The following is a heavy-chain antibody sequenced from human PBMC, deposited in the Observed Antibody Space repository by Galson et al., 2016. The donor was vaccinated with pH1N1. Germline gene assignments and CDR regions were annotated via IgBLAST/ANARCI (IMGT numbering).Heavy chain of an antibody. CDR2: IYWDDDK. V-gene: IGHV2-5*02. CDR1: GFSLSTSGVG. Sequence: PALVKPTQTLTLTCTFSGFSLSTSGVGVGWIRQPPGKALEWLALIYWDDDKRYSTSLKSRLTITKDTSKNQVVLTMTNMDPVDTATYYCAHSGYGDYVGGLHYWGQGTLVTVSS. J-gene: IGHJ4*02. CDR3: AHSGYGDYVGGLHY. D-gene: IGHD4-17*01.